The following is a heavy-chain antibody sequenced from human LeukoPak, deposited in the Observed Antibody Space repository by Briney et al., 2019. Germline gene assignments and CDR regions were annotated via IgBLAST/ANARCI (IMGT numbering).Heavy chain of an antibody. CDR2: IYTSGST. Sequence: PSETLSLTCTVSGGSISSYYWSWIRQPAGKGLEWIGRIYTSGSTNYNPSLKSRFTMSVDTSKNQFSLRLSSVTAADTAVYYCARDLSYYYDSSDGGGAFDIWGQGTMVTVSS. J-gene: IGHJ3*02. CDR1: GGSISSYY. CDR3: ARDLSYYYDSSDGGGAFDI. V-gene: IGHV4-4*07. D-gene: IGHD3-22*01.